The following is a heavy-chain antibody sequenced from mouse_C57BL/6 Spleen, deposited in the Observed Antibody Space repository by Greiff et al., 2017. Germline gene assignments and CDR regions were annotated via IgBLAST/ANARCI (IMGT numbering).Heavy chain of an antibody. D-gene: IGHD1-1*01. CDR3: TRGRTVPFAY. CDR2: IDPETGGT. Sequence: QVQLQQSGAELVRPGASVTLSCKASGYTFPDYEMHWVKQTPVHGLEWIGAIDPETGGTAYNQKFKGKAILTADKSSSPAYMELRRLTSEDSAVYYCTRGRTVPFAYWGQGTLVTVSA. V-gene: IGHV1-15*01. CDR1: GYTFPDYE. J-gene: IGHJ3*01.